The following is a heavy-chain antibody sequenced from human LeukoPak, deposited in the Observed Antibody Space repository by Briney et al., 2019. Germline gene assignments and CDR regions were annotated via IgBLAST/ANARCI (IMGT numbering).Heavy chain of an antibody. D-gene: IGHD6-13*01. CDR3: ANSYAAAAGTPNWFDP. Sequence: GGSLRLSCAASGFTFSSYGMHWVRQAPGKGLEWVAFIRYDGSNKYYADSVKGRFTISRDNSKNTLYLQMNSLRAEDTAVYYCANSYAAAAGTPNWFDPWGQGTLVTVSS. CDR2: IRYDGSNK. CDR1: GFTFSSYG. V-gene: IGHV3-30*02. J-gene: IGHJ5*02.